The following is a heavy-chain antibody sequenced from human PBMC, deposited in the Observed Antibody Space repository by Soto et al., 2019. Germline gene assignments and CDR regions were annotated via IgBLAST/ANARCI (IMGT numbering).Heavy chain of an antibody. Sequence: QVQLQESGPGLVKPSGTLSLTCAVSSGSISSSNWWSWVRQPPGKGLEWIGEIYHSGSTNYNPSLKSRVTISVDKSKNQFSLKLSSVTAADTAVYYCAIHVVVVAATKGGWFDPWGQGTLVTVSS. J-gene: IGHJ5*02. D-gene: IGHD2-15*01. CDR1: SGSISSSNW. CDR3: AIHVVVVAATKGGWFDP. CDR2: IYHSGST. V-gene: IGHV4-4*02.